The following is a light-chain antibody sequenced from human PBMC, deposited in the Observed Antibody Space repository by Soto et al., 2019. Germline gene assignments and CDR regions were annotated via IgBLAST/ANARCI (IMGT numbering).Light chain of an antibody. V-gene: IGKV3D-20*02. CDR2: DAS. CDR3: QQSYSSPPT. Sequence: EFVLPQSPGTLSLSPGERATLSCRASQTVRNNYLAWYQQKPGQAPRLLIYDASSRATGIPDRFSGSRSGPDFPLTISSLQPEEFATYYCQQSYSSPPTFGQGTK. CDR1: QTVRNNY. J-gene: IGKJ1*01.